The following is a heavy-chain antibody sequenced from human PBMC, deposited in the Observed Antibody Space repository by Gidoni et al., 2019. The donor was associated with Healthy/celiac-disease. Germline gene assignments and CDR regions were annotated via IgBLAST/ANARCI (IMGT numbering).Heavy chain of an antibody. V-gene: IGHV3-13*04. CDR3: ARSGYDSSGYILRGYYYYGMDV. D-gene: IGHD3-22*01. CDR1: GFTFSSYD. Sequence: GGSLRLSCAASGFTFSSYDMHWVRQATGKGLEWVSAIGTAGDTYYPGSVKGRFTISSENAKNSLYLQMNSLRAGDTAVYYCARSGYDSSGYILRGYYYYGMDVWGQGTTVTVSS. CDR2: IGTAGDT. J-gene: IGHJ6*02.